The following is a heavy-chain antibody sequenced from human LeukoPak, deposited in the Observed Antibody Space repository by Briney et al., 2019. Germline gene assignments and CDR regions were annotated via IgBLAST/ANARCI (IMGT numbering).Heavy chain of an antibody. J-gene: IGHJ4*02. CDR2: ISYDGSNK. CDR1: GFTFSSYG. D-gene: IGHD3-10*01. Sequence: PGGSLRLSCAASGFTFSSYGMHWVRQAPGKGLEWVAVISYDGSNKYYADSVKGRFTISRDNSKNTLYLQMNSLRAEDTAVYYCAKVHGPYYYGLGSYYDYWGQGTLVTVSS. V-gene: IGHV3-30*18. CDR3: AKVHGPYYYGLGSYYDY.